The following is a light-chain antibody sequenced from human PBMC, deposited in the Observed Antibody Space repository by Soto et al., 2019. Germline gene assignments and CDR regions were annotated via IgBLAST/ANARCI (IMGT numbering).Light chain of an antibody. Sequence: EIVLTQSPGTLSLSPGERATLSCRAGQSVSSSFLAWYQQKPGQAPRLLIYVASSRATGIPDRFSGSGSGTDFTLTISRLEPEDFAMYYCQQYGNSPQTFGQGTKVDIK. CDR1: QSVSSSF. CDR2: VAS. V-gene: IGKV3-20*01. J-gene: IGKJ1*01. CDR3: QQYGNSPQT.